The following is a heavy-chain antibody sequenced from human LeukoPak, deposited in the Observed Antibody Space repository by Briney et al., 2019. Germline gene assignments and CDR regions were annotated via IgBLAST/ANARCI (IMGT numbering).Heavy chain of an antibody. CDR2: IRGKAYGATT. V-gene: IGHV3-49*04. CDR3: TRDRCPTRRDGYY. CDR1: GFTLGDYA. J-gene: IGHJ4*02. D-gene: IGHD5-24*01. Sequence: PGRSLRLSCTPSGFTLGDYAMTWVRQAPGKGLEWLGFIRGKAYGATTEYAASVKGRFTISRDDSKSIAYLQMNSLKTEDTAVYYCTRDRCPTRRDGYYWGQGTLVTISS.